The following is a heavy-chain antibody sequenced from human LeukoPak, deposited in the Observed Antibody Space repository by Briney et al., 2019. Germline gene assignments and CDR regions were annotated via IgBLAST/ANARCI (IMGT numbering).Heavy chain of an antibody. D-gene: IGHD5-18*01. CDR3: AKGGYSYGYYYFDY. J-gene: IGHJ4*02. CDR1: GVTLSSQN. V-gene: IGHV3-48*04. Sequence: GAPRLFCTAPGVTLSSQNNKWGRPAPGEGVGGGLKISSTSSVIYYADSVKGRFTISRDNAKSSLYLQMNSLRAEDTALYYCAKGGYSYGYYYFDYWGQGTLVTVSS. CDR2: ISSTSSVI.